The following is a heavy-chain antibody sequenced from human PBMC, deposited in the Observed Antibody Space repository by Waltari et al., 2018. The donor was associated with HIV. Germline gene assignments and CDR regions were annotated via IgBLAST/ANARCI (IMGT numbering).Heavy chain of an antibody. J-gene: IGHJ6*02. V-gene: IGHV1-24*01. CDR1: GYTLTELS. D-gene: IGHD6-13*01. Sequence: QVQLVQSGAEVKKPGASVKVSCKVSGYTLTELSMHWVRQAPGNGLEWMGGFDPGDGETIYAQKFQGRVTMTEDTSTDTAYMELSSLRSEGTAVYYCATETGYSSSWVDYYYYYGMDVWGQGTTVTVSS. CDR2: FDPGDGET. CDR3: ATETGYSSSWVDYYYYYGMDV.